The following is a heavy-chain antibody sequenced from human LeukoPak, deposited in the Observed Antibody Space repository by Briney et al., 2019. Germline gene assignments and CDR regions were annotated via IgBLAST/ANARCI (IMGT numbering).Heavy chain of an antibody. CDR1: GFTFSDYY. J-gene: IGHJ4*02. CDR2: ISSSGGTI. CDR3: ARGEYNYPDY. D-gene: IGHD1-1*01. Sequence: PGGSLRLSCVASGFTFSDYYMIWIRQAPWKGLEWLSHISSSGGTIYYADSVKGRFTISRDNAKNSVYLQMNSLRAEDTAIYYCARGEYNYPDYWGQGTLVTVSS. V-gene: IGHV3-11*01.